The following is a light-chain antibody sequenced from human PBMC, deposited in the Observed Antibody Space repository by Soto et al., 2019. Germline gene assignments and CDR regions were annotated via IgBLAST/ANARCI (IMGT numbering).Light chain of an antibody. V-gene: IGKV1-39*01. CDR1: QSISSY. CDR3: QQSYSTPYT. J-gene: IGKJ2*01. Sequence: DIQMTQSSSSLSASVGDRVTITCRAGQSISSYLNWYQQKPGKAPKLLIYAASSLQSGVPSRFSGSGSGTDFTLTISSLQPEDFAAYYCQQSYSTPYTFGQGTQLEIK. CDR2: AAS.